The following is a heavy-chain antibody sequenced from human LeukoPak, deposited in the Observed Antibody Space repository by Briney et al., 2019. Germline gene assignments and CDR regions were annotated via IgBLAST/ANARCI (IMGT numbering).Heavy chain of an antibody. CDR3: AKFYSSGWSIAPFDY. V-gene: IGHV3-23*01. CDR1: GFTFSSYA. Sequence: GGSLRLSCAASGFTFSSYAMSWVRQAPGKGLEWVSAISRSGGSTYYADSVKGRFTISRDNSKNTLYLQMNSLRAEDAAVYYCAKFYSSGWSIAPFDYWGQGTLVTVSS. J-gene: IGHJ4*02. CDR2: ISRSGGST. D-gene: IGHD6-19*01.